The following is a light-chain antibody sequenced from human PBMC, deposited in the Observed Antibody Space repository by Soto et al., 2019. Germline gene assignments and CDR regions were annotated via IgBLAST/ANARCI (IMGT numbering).Light chain of an antibody. J-gene: IGKJ4*01. CDR1: QSVSSSY. V-gene: IGKV3D-20*01. Sequence: EIVLTQSPGTLSLSPVERATLSCRASQSVSSSYLAWYQQKPGLAPRLLIYDASSRATGIPDRFSGSGSGTDFTLTISRLEPEDFAVYYCQQYGSSPLTFGGGTKVDIK. CDR3: QQYGSSPLT. CDR2: DAS.